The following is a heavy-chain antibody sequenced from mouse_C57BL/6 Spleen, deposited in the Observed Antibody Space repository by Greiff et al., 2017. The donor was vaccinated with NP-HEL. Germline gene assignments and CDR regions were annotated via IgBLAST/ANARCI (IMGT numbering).Heavy chain of an antibody. CDR1: GFTFSSYG. CDR3: ATDGYYEAD. V-gene: IGHV5-6*02. Sequence: EVKLEESGGDLVKPGGSLKLSCAASGFTFSSYGMSWVRQTPDKRLEWVATISSGGSYTYYPDSVKGRFTISRDNAKNTLYLQMRSLKSEDTAMYYCATDGYYEADWGQGTLVTVSA. CDR2: ISSGGSYT. D-gene: IGHD2-3*01. J-gene: IGHJ3*01.